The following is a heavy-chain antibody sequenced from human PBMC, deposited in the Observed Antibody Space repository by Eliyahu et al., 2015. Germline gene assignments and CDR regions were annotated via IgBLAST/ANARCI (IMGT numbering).Heavy chain of an antibody. CDR3: ARGTEYSSSPVFDY. CDR1: GXTFXSYA. CDR2: IIPILGIA. Sequence: QVQLVQSGAEXKKPGSSVKVSCXAXGXTFXSYAXSWVRQAPGQGLEWMGRIIPILGIANYAQKFQGRVTITADKSTSTAYMELSSLRSEDTAVYYCARGTEYSSSPVFDYWGQGTLVTVSS. J-gene: IGHJ4*02. V-gene: IGHV1-69*09. D-gene: IGHD6-6*01.